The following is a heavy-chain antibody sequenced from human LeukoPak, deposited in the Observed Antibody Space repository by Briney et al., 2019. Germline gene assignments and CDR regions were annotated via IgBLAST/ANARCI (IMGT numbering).Heavy chain of an antibody. D-gene: IGHD4-17*01. CDR2: INSDGSST. CDR3: ARERRDFGDPLDY. V-gene: IGHV3-74*01. CDR1: GVTFSRYW. J-gene: IGHJ4*02. Sequence: GGSLRLSCAASGVTFSRYWMHWVRQAPGKGLVWVSRINSDGSSTTYADSVKGRFTISRDNSKNTLYLQLNSLRAGDTALYYCARERRDFGDPLDYWGQGTLVTVSS.